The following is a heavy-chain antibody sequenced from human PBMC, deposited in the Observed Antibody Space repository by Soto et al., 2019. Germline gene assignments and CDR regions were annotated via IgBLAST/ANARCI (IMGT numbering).Heavy chain of an antibody. D-gene: IGHD3-10*01. CDR1: GFTFSSYA. J-gene: IGHJ4*02. V-gene: IGHV3-64*04. Sequence: PGGSLRLSCSASGFTFSSYAMHWVRQAPGKGLEYVSVISSDGGSTYYADSVKGRFTISRDNSKNTLYLQMNSLRAEDTAVYYCAKEGLVRGVIIPPYYFDYWGQGTLVTVSS. CDR2: ISSDGGST. CDR3: AKEGLVRGVIIPPYYFDY.